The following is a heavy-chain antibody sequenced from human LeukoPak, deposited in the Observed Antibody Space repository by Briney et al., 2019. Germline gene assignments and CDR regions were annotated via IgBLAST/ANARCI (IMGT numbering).Heavy chain of an antibody. D-gene: IGHD4-11*01. Sequence: PGGSLRLSCAASGFTFSSYEMNWVRQAPGKGLEWVSYISSSSSYIYYADSVKGRFTISRDNAKNSLYLQMNSLRAEDTAVYYCARVALQLEDYWGQGTLVTVSS. CDR3: ARVALQLEDY. J-gene: IGHJ4*02. CDR2: ISSSSSYI. V-gene: IGHV3-21*05. CDR1: GFTFSSYE.